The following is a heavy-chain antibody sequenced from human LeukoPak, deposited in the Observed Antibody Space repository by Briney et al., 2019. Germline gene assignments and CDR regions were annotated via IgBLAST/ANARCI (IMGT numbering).Heavy chain of an antibody. D-gene: IGHD6-13*01. CDR1: GFTFSNYA. Sequence: GRSLRLSCTASGFTFSNYAMHWVRQAPGKGLEWVAIISYDGNKKYYADSVKGRFTISRDNSKNTLYLQINSLRPDDTAVHYCAREHMAAAGANWFDPWGQEPWSPSPQ. J-gene: IGHJ5*02. CDR3: AREHMAAAGANWFDP. CDR2: ISYDGNKK. V-gene: IGHV3-30*04.